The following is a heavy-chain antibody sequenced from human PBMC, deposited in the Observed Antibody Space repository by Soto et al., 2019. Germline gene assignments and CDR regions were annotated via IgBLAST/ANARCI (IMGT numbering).Heavy chain of an antibody. D-gene: IGHD3-10*01. V-gene: IGHV4-34*01. CDR2: INHSGST. CDR3: AGLSSGSYYNIDY. J-gene: IGHJ4*02. Sequence: LSETLSLTCAVYGGSFSGYYWSWIRQPPGKGLEWIGEINHSGSTNYNPSLKSRVTISVDTSKNQFSLKLSSVTAADTAVYYCAGLSSGSYYNIDYWGQGTLVTVSS. CDR1: GGSFSGYY.